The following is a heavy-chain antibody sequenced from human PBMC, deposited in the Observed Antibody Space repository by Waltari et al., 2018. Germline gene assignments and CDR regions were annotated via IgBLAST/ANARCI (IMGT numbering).Heavy chain of an antibody. J-gene: IGHJ4*02. Sequence: QVQLQESGPGLVKPSETLSLTCAVSVYSISSGYYWGWVRQPPGRGLEWIATVYHSGSTYYNPSLKSRVTISGETSKNQFSLRLSSLTAADTAMYYCARLANWGIIDYWGQGTLVTVSS. CDR3: ARLANWGIIDY. CDR2: VYHSGST. D-gene: IGHD7-27*01. CDR1: VYSISSGYY. V-gene: IGHV4-38-2*01.